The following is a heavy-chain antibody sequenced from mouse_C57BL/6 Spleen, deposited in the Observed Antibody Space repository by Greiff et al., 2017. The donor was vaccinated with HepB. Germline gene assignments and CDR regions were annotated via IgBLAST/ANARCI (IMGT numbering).Heavy chain of an antibody. CDR3: ARGMRDGGFAY. J-gene: IGHJ3*01. CDR2: FHPYNDDT. V-gene: IGHV1-47*01. CDR1: GSTFTTYP. D-gene: IGHD3-3*01. Sequence: VQLQQSGAELVKPGASVKMSCKASGSTFTTYPIEWMKQNHGKSLEWIGNFHPYNDDTKYNEKFTGKATLTVEKSSSTVYLDLSRFTSDDSAVYYCARGMRDGGFAYWGQGTLVTVSA.